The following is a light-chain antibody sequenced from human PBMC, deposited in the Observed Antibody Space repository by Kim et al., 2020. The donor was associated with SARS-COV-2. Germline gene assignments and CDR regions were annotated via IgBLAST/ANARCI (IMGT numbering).Light chain of an antibody. CDR1: STDVGGYDL. J-gene: IGLJ1*01. CDR2: DVN. Sequence: GQSGTISCTGTSTDVGGYDLVSWYRQYPGKAPKPLIYDVNRRHSGVPDRFSGSKSANTASLTISGLLADDEADYYCCSYAGTFNDAFGTGTKVTVL. V-gene: IGLV2-11*03. CDR3: CSYAGTFNDA.